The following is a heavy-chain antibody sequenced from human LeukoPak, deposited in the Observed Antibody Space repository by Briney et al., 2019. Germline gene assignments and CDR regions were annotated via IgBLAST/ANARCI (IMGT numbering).Heavy chain of an antibody. CDR1: GFTVSSNY. CDR2: IHSGGST. Sequence: GGSLRLSCAASGFTVSSNYMSWVRQAPGKGLEWVSVIHSGGSTYYADSVKGRFTISRDNSKNTLYLQMNSLRAEDTAVYYCARELGSGSFDYWGQGTLVTVSS. J-gene: IGHJ4*02. CDR3: ARELGSGSFDY. V-gene: IGHV3-53*01. D-gene: IGHD6-19*01.